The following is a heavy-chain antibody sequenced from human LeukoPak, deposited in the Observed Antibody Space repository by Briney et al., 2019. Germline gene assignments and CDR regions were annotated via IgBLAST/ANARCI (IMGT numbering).Heavy chain of an antibody. J-gene: IGHJ3*02. V-gene: IGHV3-21*01. D-gene: IGHD2-2*01. Sequence: GGSLRLSCAASGFTFSSYSMSWVRQAPGKGLEWVSSISSSSSYIYYADSVKGRFTISRDNAKNSLYLQMNSLRAEDTAVYYCARVVPAAYDAFDIWGQGTMVTVSS. CDR1: GFTFSSYS. CDR3: ARVVPAAYDAFDI. CDR2: ISSSSSYI.